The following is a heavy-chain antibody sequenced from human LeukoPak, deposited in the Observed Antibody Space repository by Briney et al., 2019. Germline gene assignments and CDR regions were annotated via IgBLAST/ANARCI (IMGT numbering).Heavy chain of an antibody. Sequence: MTSETLSLTCTVSGGSISSGGYYWSWIRQHPGKGLEWIGYIYYSGSTYYNPSLKSRVTISVDTSKNQFSLKLSSVTAADTAVYYCATYSKQWLGHPLLGFKDYWGQGTLVTVSS. J-gene: IGHJ4*02. CDR2: IYYSGST. CDR3: ATYSKQWLGHPLLGFKDY. D-gene: IGHD6-19*01. V-gene: IGHV4-31*03. CDR1: GGSISSGGYY.